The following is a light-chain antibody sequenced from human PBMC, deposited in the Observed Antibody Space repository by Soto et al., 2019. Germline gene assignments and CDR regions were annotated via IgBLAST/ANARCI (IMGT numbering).Light chain of an antibody. CDR3: SSFTSSGTLV. CDR1: SSDVGGYNY. V-gene: IGLV2-14*01. J-gene: IGLJ2*01. Sequence: QSALTQPASVSGSPGQSITISCTGTSSDVGGYNYVSWYQQHPGKAPKLMIFEVTNRPSGVSNRFSGSKSANTASLTISGLQAEDEADYHCSSFTSSGTLVFGGGTQLTVL. CDR2: EVT.